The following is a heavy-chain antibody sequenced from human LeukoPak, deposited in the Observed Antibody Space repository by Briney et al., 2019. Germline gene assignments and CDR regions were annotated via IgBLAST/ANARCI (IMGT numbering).Heavy chain of an antibody. CDR2: IIPIFGTA. Sequence: SVKVSCKASGGTFSSYAISWVRQAPGQGLEWMGGIIPIFGTANYAQKFQGRVTITADESTSTGYMELSSLRSEDTAVYYCASYYGSGSYYSETSNNWFDPWGQGTLVTVSS. J-gene: IGHJ5*02. V-gene: IGHV1-69*13. D-gene: IGHD3-10*01. CDR1: GGTFSSYA. CDR3: ASYYGSGSYYSETSNNWFDP.